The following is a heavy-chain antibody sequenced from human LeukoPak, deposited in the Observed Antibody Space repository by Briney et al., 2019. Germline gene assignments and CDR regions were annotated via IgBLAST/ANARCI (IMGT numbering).Heavy chain of an antibody. CDR2: INWNGDSR. CDR3: ARGKVDFAF. Sequence: GGSLRLSCTASGFKFDDYGMTWVRQAPGKGLEWVSDINWNGDSRGYAHSVRGRFTIYRDNSKNSLYLQMNSLTAADTAVYYCARGKVDFAFWGQGTLVTVSS. V-gene: IGHV3-20*04. J-gene: IGHJ4*02. D-gene: IGHD3-9*01. CDR1: GFKFDDYG.